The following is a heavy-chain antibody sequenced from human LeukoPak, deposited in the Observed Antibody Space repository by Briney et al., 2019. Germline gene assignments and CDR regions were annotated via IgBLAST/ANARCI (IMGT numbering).Heavy chain of an antibody. V-gene: IGHV3-30-3*01. CDR3: ARDLAGLVTQIPNHDAFDI. D-gene: IGHD4-23*01. Sequence: PGRSLRLSCAASGFTFSSYAMHWVRQATGKGLEWVAVISYDGSNKYYADSVKGRFTISRDNSKNTLYLQMNSLRAEDTAVYYCARDLAGLVTQIPNHDAFDIWGQGTMVTVSS. J-gene: IGHJ3*02. CDR2: ISYDGSNK. CDR1: GFTFSSYA.